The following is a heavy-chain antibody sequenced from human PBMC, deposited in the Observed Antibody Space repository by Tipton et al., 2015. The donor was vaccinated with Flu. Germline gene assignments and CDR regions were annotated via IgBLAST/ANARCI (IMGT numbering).Heavy chain of an antibody. CDR1: GYTFTTFY. Sequence: QLVQSGAEVKKPGDSLKISCKASGYTFTTFYLQWVRQAPGQGLEWMATIIPSGCSTTYAQKFQGRVTVTRDTSTSTVYMEMSSLRADDTAVYYCARDRVVAAHEGGYGMDVWGQGTTVTVSS. J-gene: IGHJ6*02. CDR3: ARDRVVAAHEGGYGMDV. D-gene: IGHD2-15*01. V-gene: IGHV1-46*01. CDR2: IIPSGCST.